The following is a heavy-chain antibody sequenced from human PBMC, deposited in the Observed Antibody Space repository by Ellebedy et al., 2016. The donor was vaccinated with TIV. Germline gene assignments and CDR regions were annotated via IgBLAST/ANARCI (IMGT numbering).Heavy chain of an antibody. Sequence: GSLRLXXAVSGDSITSNWWSWVRQPPGKGLEWIGEMFHSGSSHYNPSLKSRVTISVDKSKNQFSLKLTSVTAADTAVYYCARDGGSYPNWFNPWGQGTLVTVSS. J-gene: IGHJ5*02. CDR1: GDSITSNW. D-gene: IGHD1-26*01. CDR3: ARDGGSYPNWFNP. V-gene: IGHV4-4*02. CDR2: MFHSGSS.